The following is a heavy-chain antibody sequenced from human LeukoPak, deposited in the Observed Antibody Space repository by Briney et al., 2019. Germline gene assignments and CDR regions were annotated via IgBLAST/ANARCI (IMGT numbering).Heavy chain of an antibody. V-gene: IGHV3-30*18. CDR3: AKEQYYYDSSGYYYQSGFDY. D-gene: IGHD3-22*01. CDR2: ISYDGSNK. J-gene: IGHJ4*02. CDR1: GFTFSSYS. Sequence: GGSLRLSCAASGFTFSSYSMNWVRQAPGKGLEGVAVISYDGSNKYYADSVKGQFTISRDNSKNTLYLQMNSLRAEDTAVYYCAKEQYYYDSSGYYYQSGFDYWGQGTLVTVSS.